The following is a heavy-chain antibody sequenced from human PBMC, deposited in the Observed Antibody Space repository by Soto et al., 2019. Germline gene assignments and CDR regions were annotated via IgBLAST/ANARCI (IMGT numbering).Heavy chain of an antibody. Sequence: SGPTLVNPTQTLTLTCTFSGFSLSTSGMRVNWIRQPPGKALEWLARIDWDDDKFYSSSLKTRLTISKDTSKNQVVLTMTNMDPVDTATYYCARTGITGDYGVDVWGRGTTVTVSS. CDR1: GFSLSTSGMR. D-gene: IGHD6-13*01. J-gene: IGHJ6*01. V-gene: IGHV2-70*04. CDR2: IDWDDDK. CDR3: ARTGITGDYGVDV.